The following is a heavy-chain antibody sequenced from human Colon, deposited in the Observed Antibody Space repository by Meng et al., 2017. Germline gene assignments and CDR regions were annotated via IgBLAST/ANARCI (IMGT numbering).Heavy chain of an antibody. J-gene: IGHJ5*02. Sequence: QLPESGPGLVKPSGTLPLTCAVSGASISGDNWWSWVRQTPGKGLEWLGEIFHSGTSNYNPSLKSRVTISVDKSKNQFSLRLSSVTAADTAVYYCARRNSNNWFDPWGQGILVTVAS. CDR1: GASISGDNW. V-gene: IGHV4-4*02. D-gene: IGHD2/OR15-2a*01. CDR3: ARRNSNNWFDP. CDR2: IFHSGTS.